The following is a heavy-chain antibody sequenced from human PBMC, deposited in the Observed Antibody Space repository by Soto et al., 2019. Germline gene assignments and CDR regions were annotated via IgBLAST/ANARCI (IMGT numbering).Heavy chain of an antibody. J-gene: IGHJ5*02. CDR1: GGSISSGGYS. CDR2: IYHSGST. Sequence: QLQLQESGSGLVKPSQTLSLTCAVSGGSISSGGYSWSWIRQPPGKGLEWIGYIYHSGSTYYNPSLKSRVTISVDRSKNQFSLKLSSVTAADSAVYYCAGVRGPYCGGECYPPTPNWFYPWGQGTLVTVSS. V-gene: IGHV4-30-2*01. CDR3: AGVRGPYCGGECYPPTPNWFYP. D-gene: IGHD2-21*01.